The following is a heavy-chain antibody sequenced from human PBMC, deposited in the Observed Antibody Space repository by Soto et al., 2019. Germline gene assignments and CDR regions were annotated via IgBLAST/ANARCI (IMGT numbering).Heavy chain of an antibody. J-gene: IGHJ4*02. V-gene: IGHV1-46*01. CDR3: ARADIAVAGDFDY. D-gene: IGHD6-19*01. CDR2: INPSGGST. CDR1: GYTFTSHY. Sequence: ASVKVSCKASGYTFTSHYIHWVRQAPGQGLEWMGIINPSGGSTSYAQKFQGKVTMTRDTSTSTVYMELRSLRSDDTAVYYCARADIAVAGDFDYWGQGTLVTVSS.